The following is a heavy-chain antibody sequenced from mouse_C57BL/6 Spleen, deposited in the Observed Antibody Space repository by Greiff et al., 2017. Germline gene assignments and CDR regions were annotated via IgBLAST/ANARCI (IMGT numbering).Heavy chain of an antibody. Sequence: QVQLQQPGAELVKPGASVKLSCKASGYTFTSYWMHWVKQRPGQGLEWIGMIHPNSGSTNYNEKFKSKATLTVDKSSSTAYMQLSSLTSEDSAVYYGATYDYDGVAWFAYWGQGTLVTVSA. V-gene: IGHV1-64*01. D-gene: IGHD2-4*01. CDR1: GYTFTSYW. CDR2: IHPNSGST. J-gene: IGHJ3*01. CDR3: ATYDYDGVAWFAY.